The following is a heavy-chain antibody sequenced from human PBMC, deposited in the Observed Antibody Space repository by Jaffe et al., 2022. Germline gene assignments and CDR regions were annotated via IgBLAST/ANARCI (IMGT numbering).Heavy chain of an antibody. D-gene: IGHD5-12*01. J-gene: IGHJ4*02. CDR2: IKQDGSEK. CDR1: GFTFSSYW. V-gene: IGHV3-7*01. CDR3: ARDGAFPRGYSGYDGGLDY. Sequence: EVQLVESGGGLVQPGGSLRLSCAASGFTFSSYWMSWVRQAPGKGLEWVANIKQDGSEKYYVDSVKGRFTISRDNAKNSLYLQMNSLRAEDTAVYYCARDGAFPRGYSGYDGGLDYWGQGTLVTVSS.